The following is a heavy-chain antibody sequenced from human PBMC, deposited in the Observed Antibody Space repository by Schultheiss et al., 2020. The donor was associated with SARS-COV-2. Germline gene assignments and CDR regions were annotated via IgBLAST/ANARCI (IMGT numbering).Heavy chain of an antibody. V-gene: IGHV3-21*01. CDR3: ARDGYYYYYGMDV. J-gene: IGHJ6*02. CDR1: GFTVSSNY. CDR2: ISSSSSYI. Sequence: GGSLRLSCAASGFTVSSNYMSWVRQAPGKGLEWVSSISSSSSYIYYADSVKGRFTISRDNAKNSLYLQMNSLRAEDTAVYYCARDGYYYYYGMDVWGQGTTVTVSS.